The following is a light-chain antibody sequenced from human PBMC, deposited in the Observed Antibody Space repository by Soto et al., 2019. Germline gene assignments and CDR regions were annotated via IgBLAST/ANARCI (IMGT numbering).Light chain of an antibody. Sequence: QSVLTQPASVSGSPGRSITISCTGTSSDVGGYNYVSWYQQHPGKVPKLMIYDVSNRPSGVSNRFSGSKSGNTASLTISGLQAEDEADYYCSSYTGSSTLYVFGSGTKVTVL. CDR2: DVS. J-gene: IGLJ1*01. CDR3: SSYTGSSTLYV. CDR1: SSDVGGYNY. V-gene: IGLV2-14*03.